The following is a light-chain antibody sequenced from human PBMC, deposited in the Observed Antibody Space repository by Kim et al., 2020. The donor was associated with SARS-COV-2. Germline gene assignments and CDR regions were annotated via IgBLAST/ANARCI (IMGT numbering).Light chain of an antibody. J-gene: IGLJ2*01. Sequence: VPPGQTASIPCSGDKLGDKYACWYQQKPGQSPVLVIYQDSKRPSGIPERFSGSNSGNTATLTISGTQAMDEADYYCQAWDSSTVVFGGGTQLTVL. CDR2: QDS. CDR3: QAWDSSTVV. V-gene: IGLV3-1*01. CDR1: KLGDKY.